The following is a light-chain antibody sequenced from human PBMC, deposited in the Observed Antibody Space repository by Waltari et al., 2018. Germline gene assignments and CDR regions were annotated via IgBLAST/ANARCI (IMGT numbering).Light chain of an antibody. V-gene: IGLV2-14*03. CDR3: SSYMDSSTLEL. CDR1: SSDIGGYNY. J-gene: IGLJ2*01. Sequence: HSALTQPASVSGSPGQSITISCTGTSSDIGGYNYVSWYQQVPGKAPKLMIYDVSNRPSGVSSRFSGSKSGNTASLTISGLQAEDEADYFCSSYMDSSTLELFGGGTSLTVL. CDR2: DVS.